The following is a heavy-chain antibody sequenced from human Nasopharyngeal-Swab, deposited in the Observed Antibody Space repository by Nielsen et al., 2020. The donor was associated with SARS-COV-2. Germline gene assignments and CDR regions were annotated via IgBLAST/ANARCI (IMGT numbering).Heavy chain of an antibody. Sequence: GESLKISCEASGFSFSSYWMSWVRQAPGKGLEWVANIKQDGSEKNYVDSVKGRFTISRDNAKSSLDLQMNSLRAEDTAVYYCARGGWYFDFWGRGTLVTVSS. CDR1: GFSFSSYW. V-gene: IGHV3-7*04. J-gene: IGHJ2*01. CDR2: IKQDGSEK. CDR3: ARGGWYFDF.